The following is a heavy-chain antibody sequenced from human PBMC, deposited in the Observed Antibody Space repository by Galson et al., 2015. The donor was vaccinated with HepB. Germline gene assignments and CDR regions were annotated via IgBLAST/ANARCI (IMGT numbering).Heavy chain of an antibody. CDR3: AKKRDCSSTSCYLLPSSMDV. D-gene: IGHD2-2*01. CDR2: IRYDGSNK. Sequence: SLRLSCAASGFTFSSYGMHWVRQAPGKGLEWVAFIRYDGSNKYYADSVKGRFTISRDNSKNTLYLQMNSLRAEDTAVYYCAKKRDCSSTSCYLLPSSMDVWGQGTTVTVSS. V-gene: IGHV3-30*02. CDR1: GFTFSSYG. J-gene: IGHJ6*02.